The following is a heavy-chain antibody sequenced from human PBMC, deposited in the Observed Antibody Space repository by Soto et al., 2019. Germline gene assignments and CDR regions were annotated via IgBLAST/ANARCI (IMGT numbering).Heavy chain of an antibody. J-gene: IGHJ3*02. Sequence: EVQLLESGGDLVQPGGSLRLSCAASGFTFSSYALNWVRQAPGQALEWVSAINGGSSTTYYEDSVKGRFTISRDNPRNKLYLQMNSLRAEDTAIYYCARVIMGAMVHAFEIWGQGTMVAVSS. CDR2: INGGSSTT. V-gene: IGHV3-23*01. D-gene: IGHD1-26*01. CDR1: GFTFSSYA. CDR3: ARVIMGAMVHAFEI.